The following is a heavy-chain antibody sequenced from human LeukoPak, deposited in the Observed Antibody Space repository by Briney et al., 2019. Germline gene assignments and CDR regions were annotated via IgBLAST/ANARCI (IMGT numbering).Heavy chain of an antibody. CDR3: ARDLRWDRPPFDP. D-gene: IGHD5-24*01. V-gene: IGHV3-11*01. CDR1: GFTFSDYY. J-gene: IGHJ5*02. CDR2: ISSSGSTI. Sequence: PGGSLRLSCAASGFTFSDYYMSWIRQAPGKGLEWVSYISSSGSTIYYADSVKGRCTISRDNAKNSLYLQMNSLRAEDTAVYYCARDLRWDRPPFDPWGQGTLVTVSS.